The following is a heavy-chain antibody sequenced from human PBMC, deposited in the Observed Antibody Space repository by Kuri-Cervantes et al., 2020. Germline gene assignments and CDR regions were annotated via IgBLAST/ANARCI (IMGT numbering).Heavy chain of an antibody. V-gene: IGHV3-43D*04. CDR2: ISWDGGST. CDR1: GFTFDDYA. Sequence: GGSLRLSCAASGFTFDDYAMHWVRQALGRGLEWVSLISWDGGSTYYADSVKGRFTISRDNAKSSLYLQMNSLRAEDTAVYYCVTERRNYYLDVWGKGTTVTVSS. J-gene: IGHJ6*03. CDR3: VTERRNYYLDV.